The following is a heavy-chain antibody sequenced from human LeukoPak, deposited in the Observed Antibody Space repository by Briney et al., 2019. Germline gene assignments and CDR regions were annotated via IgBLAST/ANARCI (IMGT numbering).Heavy chain of an antibody. CDR1: GFTLSSNY. CDR2: IYSGGST. J-gene: IGHJ4*02. CDR3: ARDSDGPFDY. Sequence: PGGSLRLSCAASGFTLSSNYMSWVRQAPGKGLEGVSVIYSGGSTYYADSVKGRFTISRDNSKNPLYLQMNSLRAEDTAVYYCARDSDGPFDYWGQGTLGTVSA. V-gene: IGHV3-66*01.